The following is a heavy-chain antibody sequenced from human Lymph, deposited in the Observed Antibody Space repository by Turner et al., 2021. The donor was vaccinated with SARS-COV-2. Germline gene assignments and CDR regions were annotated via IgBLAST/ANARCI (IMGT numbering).Heavy chain of an antibody. CDR1: GFTFNSYA. V-gene: IGHV3-23*01. D-gene: IGHD1-1*01. Sequence: EVHLLESGGGLVQPGGSLRLSCAASGFTFNSYAMSWVRQAPGKGLEWVSTISGSGGSTYYADSVKGRFTISRDNSKNTLYRQMNSLRAEDTAVYYCAKDPNWYVLSAVDYWGQGTLVTVSS. CDR2: ISGSGGST. J-gene: IGHJ4*02. CDR3: AKDPNWYVLSAVDY.